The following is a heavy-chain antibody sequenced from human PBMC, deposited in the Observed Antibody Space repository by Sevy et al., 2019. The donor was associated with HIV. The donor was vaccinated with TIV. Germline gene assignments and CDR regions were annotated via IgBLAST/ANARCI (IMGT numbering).Heavy chain of an antibody. V-gene: IGHV3-30-3*01. J-gene: IGHJ4*02. D-gene: IGHD3-16*01. Sequence: VGSLRLSCVASGFTFRNYAIHWVRQAPGKGLECVACTSYDDSNKDYADSVKGRFTISRDNSKNTLYLLMNSLKTEDTAVYYCARDALGSIDFWGQGTLVTVSS. CDR3: ARDALGSIDF. CDR1: GFTFRNYA. CDR2: TSYDDSNK.